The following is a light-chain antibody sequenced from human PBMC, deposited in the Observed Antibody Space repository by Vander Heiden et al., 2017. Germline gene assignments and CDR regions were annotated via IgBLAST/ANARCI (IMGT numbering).Light chain of an antibody. V-gene: IGKV1-39*01. Sequence: DIQMTQSPSSLSASVGDRVTITCRASQSISSYLNWYQQKPGKAPKLLIYAASSLQSGVPSRFSGSGSGTDVTLTISSLQPEDFATYYCQQRDSTPYTFGQGTKLEIK. CDR1: QSISSY. J-gene: IGKJ2*01. CDR2: AAS. CDR3: QQRDSTPYT.